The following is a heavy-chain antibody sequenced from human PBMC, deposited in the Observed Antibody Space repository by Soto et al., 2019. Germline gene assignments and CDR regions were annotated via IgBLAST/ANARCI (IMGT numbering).Heavy chain of an antibody. CDR2: IYSGGST. CDR3: ARAGLWFGQSQNFFGY. J-gene: IGHJ4*02. V-gene: IGHV3-66*01. D-gene: IGHD3-10*01. Sequence: GGSLRLSCAASGFPVRSNYMSWVRQAPGKGLEWVSVIYSGGSTYYADSVKGSFTISRDNSKNTLYLQMNSLRAEDTAVYYCARAGLWFGQSQNFFGYWGQGTLVTVSS. CDR1: GFPVRSNY.